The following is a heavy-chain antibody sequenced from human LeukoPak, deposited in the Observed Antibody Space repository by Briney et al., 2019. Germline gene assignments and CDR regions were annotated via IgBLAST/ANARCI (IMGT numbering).Heavy chain of an antibody. CDR2: INHSGST. CDR1: GGSFSGYF. D-gene: IGHD2-2*01. J-gene: IGHJ4*02. V-gene: IGHV4-34*01. Sequence: SETLSLTCAVYGGSFSGYFWSWIRQPPGKGLEWIGEINHSGSTNYNPSLKSRVTISVDTSKNQFSLKVSSVTAADTAVYYCARGGCCSTSCYYDYWGQGTLVTVSS. CDR3: ARGGCCSTSCYYDY.